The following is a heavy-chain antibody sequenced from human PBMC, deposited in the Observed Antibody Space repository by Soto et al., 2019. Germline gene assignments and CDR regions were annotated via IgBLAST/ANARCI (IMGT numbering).Heavy chain of an antibody. V-gene: IGHV1-69*01. CDR2: IIPISGSA. Sequence: QVQLVQSGAEVKKPGSSVKVSCKASGGTFSSYAISWVRQAPGQGLEWMGGIIPISGSANYAQKFQGRVTITADESTSTAYMELRSPRSEDTAVYYCARSHGSSTSLEIYYYYYYGKDVWGQGTTVTVSS. CDR3: ARSHGSSTSLEIYYYYYYGKDV. D-gene: IGHD2-2*01. CDR1: GGTFSSYA. J-gene: IGHJ6*02.